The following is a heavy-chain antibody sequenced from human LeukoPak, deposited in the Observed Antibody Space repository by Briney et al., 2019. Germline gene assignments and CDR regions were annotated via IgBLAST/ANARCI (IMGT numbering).Heavy chain of an antibody. J-gene: IGHJ5*02. V-gene: IGHV1-18*04. CDR2: ISAYNGNT. CDR3: AVNIAAPGDHWFDP. CDR1: GYTFTSYG. Sequence: ASVKVSCKASGYTFTSYGISWVRQAPGQGLEWMGWISAYNGNTNYAQKLQGRVTMTTDTSTSTAYMELRSLRSDDTAVYYCAVNIAAPGDHWFDPWGQGTLVTVSS. D-gene: IGHD6-13*01.